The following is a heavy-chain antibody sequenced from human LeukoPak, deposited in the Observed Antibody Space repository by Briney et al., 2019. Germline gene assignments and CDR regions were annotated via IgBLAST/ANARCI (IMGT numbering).Heavy chain of an antibody. J-gene: IGHJ6*03. CDR3: ARHKDYYYSYMDV. Sequence: SETLSLTCTVSGTSLRNYFWTWFRQPPGKGVQWIGYMFSSGSTNYSPSLRSRVTISVDTSKNQFSLKLSSVTAADTAVYYCARHKDYYYSYMDVWGKGTTVTISS. CDR1: GTSLRNYF. V-gene: IGHV4-59*08. CDR2: MFSSGST.